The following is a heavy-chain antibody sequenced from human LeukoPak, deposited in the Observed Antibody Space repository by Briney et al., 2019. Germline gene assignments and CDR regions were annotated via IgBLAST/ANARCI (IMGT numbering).Heavy chain of an antibody. CDR3: ARGGASGSGSYYLLDY. CDR2: ISAYNGNT. Sequence: ASVKVSCKASDYTFTNYGISWVRQAPGQGLGWMGWISAYNGNTNYAQKLQGRVTMTTDTSTSTAYMELRSLRSDDTAVYYCARGGASGSGSYYLLDYWGQGTLVTVSS. D-gene: IGHD3-10*01. V-gene: IGHV1-18*01. CDR1: DYTFTNYG. J-gene: IGHJ4*02.